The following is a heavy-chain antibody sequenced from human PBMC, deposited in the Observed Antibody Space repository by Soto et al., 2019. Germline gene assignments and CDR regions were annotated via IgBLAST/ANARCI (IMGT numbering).Heavy chain of an antibody. D-gene: IGHD1-26*01. Sequence: QVQLQESGPGLVKPPETLSLTCTVTGGSISSNYWSWIRQPPGKGLEWIGYVYYSGYTNYNPSLKSRVTISVDTSKNQFSLKLSSVTAADTAVYYCAKVRGGSYYAGFDYWGQGILVTVSS. V-gene: IGHV4-59*01. CDR3: AKVRGGSYYAGFDY. CDR2: VYYSGYT. J-gene: IGHJ4*02. CDR1: GGSISSNY.